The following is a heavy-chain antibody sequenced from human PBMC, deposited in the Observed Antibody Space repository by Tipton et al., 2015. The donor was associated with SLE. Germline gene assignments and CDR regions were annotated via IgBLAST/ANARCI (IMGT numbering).Heavy chain of an antibody. CDR3: ASSTDQNWFDP. CDR2: IYYGGGT. Sequence: GLVKPSGTLSLTCAVSGGSISSSSFYWGWIRQPPGKGLEWIGNIYYGGGTYYNPSLESRVTISLDTSKNQFSLKLNSVTAADTAVYYCASSTDQNWFDPWGQGTLVTVSS. V-gene: IGHV4-39*07. CDR1: GGSISSSSFY. J-gene: IGHJ5*02. D-gene: IGHD2-2*01.